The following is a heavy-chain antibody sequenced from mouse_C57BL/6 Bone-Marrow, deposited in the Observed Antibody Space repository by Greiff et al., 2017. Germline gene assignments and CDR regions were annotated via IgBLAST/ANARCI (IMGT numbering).Heavy chain of an antibody. V-gene: IGHV3-6*01. Sequence: EVKLMESGPGLVKPSQSLSLTCSVTGYSITSGYYWYLMRQFQGNKLGWMGYISYDGSNNYNPSLKKGISITRDTSKNQFCLKFNAVTTEDTATYYCAREGVLGLDFYYWGQGTTLTVSS. J-gene: IGHJ2*01. CDR2: ISYDGSN. D-gene: IGHD4-1*01. CDR1: GYSITSGYY. CDR3: AREGVLGLDFYY.